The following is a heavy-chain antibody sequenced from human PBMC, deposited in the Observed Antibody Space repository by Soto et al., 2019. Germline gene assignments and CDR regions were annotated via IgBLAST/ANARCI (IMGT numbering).Heavy chain of an antibody. CDR1: GDTFDTYT. V-gene: IGHV1-69*12. D-gene: IGHD3-16*01. Sequence: QVQLVQSGTEARKPGSSVNVSCQASGDTFDTYTFSWVRQAPGQGLQWMGEIIPMFRTTKYAPRFQARLTLTADDSTRIVYMQLNSLTFEDTAVYYCAGGDGGADAFDLWGQGTMIAVSS. CDR2: IIPMFRTT. CDR3: AGGDGGADAFDL. J-gene: IGHJ3*01.